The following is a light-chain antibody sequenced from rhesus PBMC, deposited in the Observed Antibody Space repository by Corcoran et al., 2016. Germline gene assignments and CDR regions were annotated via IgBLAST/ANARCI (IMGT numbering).Light chain of an antibody. CDR1: QTISSY. CDR3: QPHNSHPLT. Sequence: DIQMTQSPSSLSASVGDRVTITFRASQTISSYLAWYQQKPGKVPKLLIYAASILESGVPSRFSGGGYGTEFTLTNSSLQPEDFATYYCQPHNSHPLTFGGGTKVEIK. CDR2: AAS. J-gene: IGKJ4*01. V-gene: IGKV1-44*02.